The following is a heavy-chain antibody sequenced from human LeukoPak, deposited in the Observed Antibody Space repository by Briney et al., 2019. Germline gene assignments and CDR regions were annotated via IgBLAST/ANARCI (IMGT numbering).Heavy chain of an antibody. Sequence: ASVKVSCKASGYTFTRYGLSWVRQAPGQGLEWMGWISAYNGNTNYAQKLQGRVTMTTDTSTSTAYMELRSLRSDDTAVYYCARSEKVATIGMDVWGKGTTVTVSS. J-gene: IGHJ6*04. CDR3: ARSEKVATIGMDV. CDR1: GYTFTRYG. V-gene: IGHV1-18*01. CDR2: ISAYNGNT. D-gene: IGHD5-12*01.